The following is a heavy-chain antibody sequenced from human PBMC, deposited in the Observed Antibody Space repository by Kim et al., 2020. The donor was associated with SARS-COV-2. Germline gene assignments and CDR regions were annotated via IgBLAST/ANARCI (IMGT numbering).Heavy chain of an antibody. Sequence: ASVKVSCKASGYTFTAYAIHWVRQAPGQRLEWMGWINGAIGNSEYSQKFQGRVTISRDTSASTAYMALSSLRSEDTAVYYCAALNWKAPFDYWGQGTLVTVSS. J-gene: IGHJ4*02. D-gene: IGHD1-20*01. CDR3: AALNWKAPFDY. CDR1: GYTFTAYA. V-gene: IGHV1-3*01. CDR2: INGAIGNS.